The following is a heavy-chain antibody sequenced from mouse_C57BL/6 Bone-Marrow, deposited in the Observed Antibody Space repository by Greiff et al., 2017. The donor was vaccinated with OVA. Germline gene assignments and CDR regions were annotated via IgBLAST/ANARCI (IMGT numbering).Heavy chain of an antibody. J-gene: IGHJ3*01. CDR1: GYTFTSYW. Sequence: VHVKQSGTVLARPGASVKMSCKTSGYTFTSYWMHWVKQRPGQGLEWIGAIYPGNSDTSYNQKFKGKATLTVDKSSSTAYMELRSLTSEDSAVYYCANDWFAYWGQGTLVTVSA. CDR3: ANDWFAY. CDR2: IYPGNSDT. V-gene: IGHV1-5*01.